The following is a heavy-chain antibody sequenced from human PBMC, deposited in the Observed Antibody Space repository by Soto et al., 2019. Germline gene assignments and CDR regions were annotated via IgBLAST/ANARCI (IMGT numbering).Heavy chain of an antibody. CDR2: MNPKSGHT. J-gene: IGHJ6*02. CDR3: ARTDGDLDV. CDR1: GSTFSSYD. V-gene: IGHV1-8*01. Sequence: ASVKVSCKASGSTFSSYDINWVRQATGQGLEWMGWMNPKSGHTGSAQKFQGRVTMTRDTSISTAYVELSSLRSEDTAIYYCARTDGDLDVWGQGTTVTVSS. D-gene: IGHD4-17*01.